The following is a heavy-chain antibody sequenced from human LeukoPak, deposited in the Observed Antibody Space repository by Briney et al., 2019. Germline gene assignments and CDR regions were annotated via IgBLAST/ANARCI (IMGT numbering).Heavy chain of an antibody. V-gene: IGHV1-8*01. Sequence: ASVKVSCKASGYTFTSYDINWVRQATGQGLEWMGWMNPNSGNTGYAQKFQGRVTMTRNTSISTAYMELSSLRSEDTAVYYCARGRGDYSSGWYYVDYWGQGTLVTVSS. D-gene: IGHD6-19*01. CDR3: ARGRGDYSSGWYYVDY. CDR1: GYTFTSYD. J-gene: IGHJ4*02. CDR2: MNPNSGNT.